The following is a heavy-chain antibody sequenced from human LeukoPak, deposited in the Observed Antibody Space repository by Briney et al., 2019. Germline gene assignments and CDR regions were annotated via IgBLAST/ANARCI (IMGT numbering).Heavy chain of an antibody. J-gene: IGHJ4*02. V-gene: IGHV3-30*02. CDR3: GPLIGGY. CDR1: GFSFSTSG. CDR2: IRYDGSDK. D-gene: IGHD2-21*01. Sequence: PGGSLRLSCAASGFSFSTSGMHWVRQAPGKGLEWVAFIRYDGSDKYYADSVRGRFTISRDNSKNTLYLQMHSLRPEGTAAYYCGPLIGGYWGQGARVTVSS.